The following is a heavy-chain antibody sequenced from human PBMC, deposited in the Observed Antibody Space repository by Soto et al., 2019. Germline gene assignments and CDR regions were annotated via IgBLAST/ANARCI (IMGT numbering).Heavy chain of an antibody. Sequence: XSVKGYCKASGYTFTSYGIHWGRQAPGQGLEWMGWINAANGDTKYSPKFQGRVTITRDTSASTAYMELSSLRSEDTAVYYCVRRHVSATGIDWFDPWGQGTLVTVSS. D-gene: IGHD6-13*01. CDR3: VRRHVSATGIDWFDP. CDR1: GYTFTSYG. J-gene: IGHJ5*02. V-gene: IGHV1-3*01. CDR2: INAANGDT.